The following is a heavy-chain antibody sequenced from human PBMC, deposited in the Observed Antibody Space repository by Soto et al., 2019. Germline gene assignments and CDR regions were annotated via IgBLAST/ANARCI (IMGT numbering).Heavy chain of an antibody. Sequence: EVQLVESGGGLVRPGGSLRLSCAASGFSFNTYWMSWVRQAPGKGLEWVANIKEDGSEKNYADSVKGGFTISRDNAKNSLSLQMNSLRVEDAAVYYCAREGANNWYQRPPPPDYYRGMDVWGQGTTVTVSS. V-gene: IGHV3-7*03. J-gene: IGHJ6*02. CDR1: GFSFNTYW. D-gene: IGHD1-20*01. CDR2: IKEDGSEK. CDR3: AREGANNWYQRPPPPDYYRGMDV.